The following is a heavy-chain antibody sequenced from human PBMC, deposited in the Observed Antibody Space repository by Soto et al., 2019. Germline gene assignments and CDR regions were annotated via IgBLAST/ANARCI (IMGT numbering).Heavy chain of an antibody. J-gene: IGHJ6*02. CDR2: IYYSGST. CDR3: ARDSWSGYYDYYYYYGMDV. CDR1: GGSISSGDYY. V-gene: IGHV4-30-4*01. Sequence: SETLSLTCTVSGGSISSGDYYWSWIRQPPGKGLEWIGYIYYSGSTYYNPSLKSRVTISVDTSKNQFSLKLSTVTAADTAVYYCARDSWSGYYDYYYYYGMDVWGQGTTVTVSS. D-gene: IGHD3-3*01.